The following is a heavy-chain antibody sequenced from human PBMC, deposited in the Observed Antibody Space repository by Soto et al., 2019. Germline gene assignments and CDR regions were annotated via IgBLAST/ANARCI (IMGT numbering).Heavy chain of an antibody. CDR2: IDNSGGST. Sequence: PGGSLRLSCAASRFTFSNYAMNWIRQAPGKGLECVSGIDNSGGSTYYANPVKGRCTISRDNSINTLYLQMNSLRPDETAIYYCPKRGSRDSGASNCWGLGTLVTVSS. J-gene: IGHJ4*02. V-gene: IGHV3-23*01. CDR1: RFTFSNYA. D-gene: IGHD6-19*01. CDR3: PKRGSRDSGASNC.